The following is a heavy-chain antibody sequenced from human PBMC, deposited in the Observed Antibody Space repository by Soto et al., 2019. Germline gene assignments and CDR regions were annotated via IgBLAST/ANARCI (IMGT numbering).Heavy chain of an antibody. CDR1: GGTFSSYT. CDR3: ARGAPRSIAVAGDFDY. J-gene: IGHJ4*02. Sequence: VKVSCKASGGTFSSYTISWVRQAPGQGLEWMGRIIPILGIANYAQKFQGRVTITADKSTSTAYMELSSLRSEDTAVYYCARGAPRSIAVAGDFDYWGQGTLVTVS. CDR2: IIPILGIA. D-gene: IGHD6-19*01. V-gene: IGHV1-69*02.